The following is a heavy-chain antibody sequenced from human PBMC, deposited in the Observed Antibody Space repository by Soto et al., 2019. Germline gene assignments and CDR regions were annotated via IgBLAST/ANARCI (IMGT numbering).Heavy chain of an antibody. CDR3: AKVPLRTYDFNY. D-gene: IGHD4-17*01. CDR1: GFTFSNYD. Sequence: EVQLLDSGGGLVQPGGSLRLSCAASGFTFSNYDMTWVRQAPGKGLEWVSRIGGSGDRTYYADSVKGRFTISRDNSRNTLYLQMNSLRAEDTAMYYCAKVPLRTYDFNYRGQGALVTVSS. CDR2: IGGSGDRT. V-gene: IGHV3-23*01. J-gene: IGHJ4*02.